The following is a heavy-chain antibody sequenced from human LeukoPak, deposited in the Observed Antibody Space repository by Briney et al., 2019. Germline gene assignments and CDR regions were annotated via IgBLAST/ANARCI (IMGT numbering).Heavy chain of an antibody. CDR2: INHSGNT. CDR3: ARVHGHNLGTLDY. J-gene: IGHJ4*02. CDR1: GGSFSGDY. D-gene: IGHD5-24*01. V-gene: IGHV4-34*01. Sequence: SETLSLSCAVYGGSFSGDYWSWIRQPPGKGLQWIGEINHSGNTNNNPSLKSRVTMSVATSKNQLSLNLTSVTAADTAVYYCARVHGHNLGTLDYWGQGILVTVSS.